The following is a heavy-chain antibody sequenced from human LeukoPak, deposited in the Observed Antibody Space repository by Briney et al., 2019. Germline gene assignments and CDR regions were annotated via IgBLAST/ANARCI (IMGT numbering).Heavy chain of an antibody. D-gene: IGHD2-2*01. CDR2: ISSSGSTT. V-gene: IGHV3-48*03. CDR3: AKDQADCSSSSCYERGFDY. CDR1: GFTFRSYE. J-gene: IGHJ4*02. Sequence: GGSLRLSCAASGFTFRSYEMNWVRQAPGKGLEWVSYISSSGSTTYYADSVKGRFTISRDNAKNSLYLQMNSLRAEDTAIYYCAKDQADCSSSSCYERGFDYWGQGTLVTVSS.